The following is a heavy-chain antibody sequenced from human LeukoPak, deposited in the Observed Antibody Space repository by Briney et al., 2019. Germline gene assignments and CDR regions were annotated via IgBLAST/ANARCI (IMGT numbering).Heavy chain of an antibody. CDR2: IISSGDVT. CDR3: AKDPYP. V-gene: IGHV3-23*01. CDR1: GFAFRSYA. J-gene: IGHJ4*02. Sequence: GGSLRLSCSASGFAFRSYAMSWVRQAPGKGLEWVSSIISSGDVTYYADSVKGRFTISRDNSKNTLYLQMNSLRAEDTAVYYCAKDPYPWGQGTLVTVSS.